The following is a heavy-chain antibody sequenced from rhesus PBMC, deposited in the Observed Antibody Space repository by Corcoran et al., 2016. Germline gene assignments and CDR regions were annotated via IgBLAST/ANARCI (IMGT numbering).Heavy chain of an antibody. Sequence: EVQLVQPGAEVKRPGESLRIPCKTSGYSFTISWNRWVRQMPGKDLGWMGNIHPGASSTQYNPSYTRHVTLSADKSISNPALELSSLKAADTATYYCAKDPTSRTTRFDVWGPGVLVTVSS. CDR1: GYSFTISW. CDR3: AKDPTSRTTRFDV. V-gene: IGHV5-43*02. J-gene: IGHJ5-1*01. D-gene: IGHD1-14*01. CDR2: IHPGASST.